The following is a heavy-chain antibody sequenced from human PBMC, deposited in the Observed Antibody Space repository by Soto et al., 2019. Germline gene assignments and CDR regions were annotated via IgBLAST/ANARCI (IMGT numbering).Heavy chain of an antibody. D-gene: IGHD3-10*01. V-gene: IGHV4-39*01. J-gene: IGHJ3*02. Sequence: SAGMLRTGRYLRGWFRQPQGKGLEWIGSIYYSGSTYYNPSLKSRVTISVDTSKNQFSLKLSSVTAADTAVYYCAKGGSGRYSNAFDILVQGTMVT. CDR2: IYYSGST. CDR1: AGMLRTGRYL. CDR3: AKGGSGRYSNAFDI.